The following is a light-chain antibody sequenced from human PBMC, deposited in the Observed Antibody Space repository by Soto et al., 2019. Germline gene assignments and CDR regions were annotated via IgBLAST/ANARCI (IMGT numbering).Light chain of an antibody. Sequence: QSVLTQPPSVSGAPGQRVTISYTGSSSNIGAGYDVHWYQQLPGTAPKVLIYGNSNRPAGVPDRFSGSKSGTSASLAITGLQAEDEADYYCQSYDSSLSGSVVFGGGTKLTVL. V-gene: IGLV1-40*01. CDR1: SSNIGAGYD. J-gene: IGLJ2*01. CDR2: GNS. CDR3: QSYDSSLSGSVV.